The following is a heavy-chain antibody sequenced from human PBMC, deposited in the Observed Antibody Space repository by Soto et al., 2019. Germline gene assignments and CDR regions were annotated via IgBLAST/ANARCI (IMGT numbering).Heavy chain of an antibody. Sequence: SEPMSLTCTVSGGSSSGGGYYWSWIRQHPGKGLEWIGYIYYSGSTYYNPSLKSRVTISVDTSKNQFSLKLSSVTAADTAVYYCARVSMITFGGVIVVDYFDYWGQGTLVTVSS. V-gene: IGHV4-31*03. D-gene: IGHD3-16*02. J-gene: IGHJ4*02. CDR1: GGSSSGGGYY. CDR3: ARVSMITFGGVIVVDYFDY. CDR2: IYYSGST.